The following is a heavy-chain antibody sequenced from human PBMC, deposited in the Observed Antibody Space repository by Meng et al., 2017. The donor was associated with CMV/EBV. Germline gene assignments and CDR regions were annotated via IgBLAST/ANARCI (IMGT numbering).Heavy chain of an antibody. D-gene: IGHD2-2*01. CDR3: ASIYCSSTSCYRSGGYYYGMDV. CDR2: IIPIFGTA. Sequence: SVKVSCKASGGTFSSYAISWVRQAPGQGLEWMGGIIPIFGTANYAQKFQGRVTITTDESTSTAYMELSSLRSEDTAVYYCASIYCSSTSCYRSGGYYYGMDVWGQGTTVTVSS. J-gene: IGHJ6*02. V-gene: IGHV1-69*05. CDR1: GGTFSSYA.